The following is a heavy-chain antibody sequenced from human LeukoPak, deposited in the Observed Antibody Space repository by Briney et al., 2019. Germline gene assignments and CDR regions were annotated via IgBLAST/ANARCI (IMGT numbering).Heavy chain of an antibody. J-gene: IGHJ6*03. CDR1: GFTVSSNY. Sequence: GGSLRLSCAASGFTVSSNYMSWVRQAPGKGLEWVSVIYSGGSTYYADSVKGRFTISRDNSKNTLYLQMNSLRAEDTAVYYCARGDHYYYYMDVWGKGTAVTVSS. CDR2: IYSGGST. CDR3: ARGDHYYYYMDV. D-gene: IGHD1-26*01. V-gene: IGHV3-66*02.